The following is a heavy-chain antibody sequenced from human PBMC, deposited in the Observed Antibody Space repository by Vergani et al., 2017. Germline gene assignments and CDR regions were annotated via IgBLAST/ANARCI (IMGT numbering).Heavy chain of an antibody. D-gene: IGHD2/OR15-2a*01. CDR3: AREERSNTSPFVGD. CDR1: GFTFSSFG. J-gene: IGHJ4*02. V-gene: IGHV3-30*02. CDR2: TQYDGNSK. Sequence: QVRLVESGGGVVQPGGSLRLSCAASGFTFSSFGLHWVRQAPGKGLEWVAFTQYDGNSKYYLHSVEGRFTISRDNSENTLFLQMNSLKAEDRATYYCAREERSNTSPFVGDWGQGTLVTV.